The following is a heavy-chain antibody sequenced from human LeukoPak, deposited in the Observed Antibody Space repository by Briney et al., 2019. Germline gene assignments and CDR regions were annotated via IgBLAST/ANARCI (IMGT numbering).Heavy chain of an antibody. V-gene: IGHV4-4*07. CDR1: GGSISSYY. CDR2: IYTSGSS. D-gene: IGHD3-10*01. J-gene: IGHJ5*02. CDR3: ARVFKRKEWFGRRNWLEP. Sequence: SETLSLTCTVSGGSISSYYWSWIRQPAGKGLEWIGRIYTSGSSNYNPPLKSRVTKSVDTSKNQFSLKLSSVTAADTAVYYCARVFKRKEWFGRRNWLEPGGGGTLVSVSS.